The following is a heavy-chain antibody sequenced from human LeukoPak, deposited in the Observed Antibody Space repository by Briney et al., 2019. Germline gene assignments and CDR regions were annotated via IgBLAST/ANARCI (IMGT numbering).Heavy chain of an antibody. CDR3: AKESLEWLLSYYYYMDV. J-gene: IGHJ6*03. CDR2: ISGSGGST. V-gene: IGHV3-23*01. D-gene: IGHD3-3*01. CDR1: GFTFSSYA. Sequence: PGGSLRLSCAASGFTFSSYATSWVRQAPGKGLEWVSAISGSGGSTYYADSVKGRFTISRDNSKNTLYLQMNSLRAEDTAVYYCAKESLEWLLSYYYYMDVWGKGTTVTVSS.